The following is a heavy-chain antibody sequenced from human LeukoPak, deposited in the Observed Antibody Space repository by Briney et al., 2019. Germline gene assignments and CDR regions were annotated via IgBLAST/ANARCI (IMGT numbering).Heavy chain of an antibody. CDR3: AKGSLLYDSSGYYWFDP. CDR2: ISWNSGSI. CDR1: AFTFDDYA. V-gene: IGHV3-9*01. Sequence: GRSLRPSCAASAFTFDDYAIHCVRQPPGKGLGWVSGISWNSGSIGYADSVKGRFTISRENAKNSLYLQMNSLRAEDTALYYCAKGSLLYDSSGYYWFDPWGQGTLVTVSS. D-gene: IGHD3-22*01. J-gene: IGHJ5*02.